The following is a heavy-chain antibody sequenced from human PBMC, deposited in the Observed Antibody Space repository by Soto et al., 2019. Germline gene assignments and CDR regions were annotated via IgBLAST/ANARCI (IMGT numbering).Heavy chain of an antibody. D-gene: IGHD1-26*01. J-gene: IGHJ4*02. CDR1: GFTFSSYA. CDR2: IDGIGLGT. CDR3: ARILDGAGTDY. Sequence: EVRLLESGGGFVQPGGSLRLYCAASGFTFSSYAMTWVRQAPGKGLEWVSSIDGIGLGTFYTDSVKGRFTISRDSSKNTLYLQMHSLRAEDTALYYCARILDGAGTDYWGQGILVTVSS. V-gene: IGHV3-23*01.